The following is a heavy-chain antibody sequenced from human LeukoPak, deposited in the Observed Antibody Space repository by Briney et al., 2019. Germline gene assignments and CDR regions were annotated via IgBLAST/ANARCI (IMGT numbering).Heavy chain of an antibody. D-gene: IGHD3-22*01. V-gene: IGHV3-53*01. Sequence: PGGSLRLSCAASGFTVSNNYMSWVRQGPGKGLEWVSVIYSGGSTYHADSVNGRFTISRDNSKNTLYLQMSSLRAEDTAVYYCARIRYDSSGYRVFYGMDVWGQGTTVTVSS. CDR2: IYSGGST. J-gene: IGHJ6*02. CDR3: ARIRYDSSGYRVFYGMDV. CDR1: GFTVSNNY.